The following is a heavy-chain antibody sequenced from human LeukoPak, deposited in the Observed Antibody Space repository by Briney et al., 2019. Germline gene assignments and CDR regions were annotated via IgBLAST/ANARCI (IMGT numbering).Heavy chain of an antibody. CDR1: GFTFSSYW. Sequence: GGSLRLSCAASGFTFSSYWMSWVRQAPGKGLEWVANIKQDGSEKYYVDSVKGRFTISRDNAKKSVYLHMSSLRAEDTALYYCARLSAYYYGSYFYYYMDVWGKGTTVTVSS. D-gene: IGHD3-10*01. CDR2: IKQDGSEK. V-gene: IGHV3-7*01. CDR3: ARLSAYYYGSYFYYYMDV. J-gene: IGHJ6*03.